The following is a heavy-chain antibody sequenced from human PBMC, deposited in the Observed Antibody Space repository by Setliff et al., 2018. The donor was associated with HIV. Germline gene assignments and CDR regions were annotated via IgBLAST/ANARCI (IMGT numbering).Heavy chain of an antibody. D-gene: IGHD2-15*01. CDR2: IYHYGSP. V-gene: IGHV4-59*01. CDR1: GGSISSYF. CDR3: ARGGRSDGYHIAS. J-gene: IGHJ4*02. Sequence: SETLSLTWTVSGGSISSYFWTWIRQSPEKGLEWIGYIYHYGSPSYNPSLQSRVTLSVDTSKNQFSLTLTSVTAADTAVYYCARGGRSDGYHIASWGQGILVTVSS.